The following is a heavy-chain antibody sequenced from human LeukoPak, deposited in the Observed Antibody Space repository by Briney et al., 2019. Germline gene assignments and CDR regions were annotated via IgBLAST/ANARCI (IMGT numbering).Heavy chain of an antibody. D-gene: IGHD6-13*01. J-gene: IGHJ4*02. V-gene: IGHV4-61*05. CDR3: ARSSSSWYYFDY. CDR1: GGSISSSSYY. Sequence: SETLSLTCTVSGGSISSSSYYWGWIRQPPGKGLEWIGYIYYSGSTNYNPSLKSRVTISVDTSKNQFSLKLSSVTAADTAVYYCARSSSSWYYFDYWGQGTLVTVSS. CDR2: IYYSGST.